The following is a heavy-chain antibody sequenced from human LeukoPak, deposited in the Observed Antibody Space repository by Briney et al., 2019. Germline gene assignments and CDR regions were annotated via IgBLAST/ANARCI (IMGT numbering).Heavy chain of an antibody. CDR2: INWNSGSI. D-gene: IGHD5-12*01. CDR1: GLTFDDYA. V-gene: IGHV3-9*01. CDR3: AKDRRGLDNSGLFDS. J-gene: IGHJ4*02. Sequence: PGGSLRLSCAASGLTFDDYAMHWVRQPPGKGLEWVSGINWNSGSIVYADSVKGRFTISRDNVKNSLFLEMNSLRVEDTALYYCAKDRRGLDNSGLFDSWGQGTVVTVSS.